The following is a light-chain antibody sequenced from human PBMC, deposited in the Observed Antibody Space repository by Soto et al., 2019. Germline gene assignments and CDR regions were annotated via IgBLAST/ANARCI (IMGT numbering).Light chain of an antibody. V-gene: IGLV2-23*02. CDR2: EVT. CDR1: GTDVGTYNF. J-gene: IGLJ3*02. CDR3: GLFAGRKTWV. Sequence: QSALTQPASVSGSPGQSITISCTGSGTDVGTYNFVSWFQRHPGKAPQLIIYEVTERPSGVSPRFSGSKSVNTASLTISGIRAEDEADYFCGLFAGRKTWVFPGGTQPTVL.